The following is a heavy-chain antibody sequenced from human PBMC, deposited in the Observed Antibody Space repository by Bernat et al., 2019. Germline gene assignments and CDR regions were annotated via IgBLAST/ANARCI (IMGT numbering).Heavy chain of an antibody. CDR1: GGSISSSSYY. Sequence: QLQLQESGPGLVKPSEILSLTCTVSGGSISSSSYYWGWIRQPPGKGLEWIGSIYYSGSTYYNPSLKSRVTISVDTSKNQFSLKLSSVTAADTAVYYCARHHNYDFWSGYFPSDAFDIWGQGTMVTVSS. CDR2: IYYSGST. CDR3: ARHHNYDFWSGYFPSDAFDI. V-gene: IGHV4-39*01. D-gene: IGHD3-3*01. J-gene: IGHJ3*02.